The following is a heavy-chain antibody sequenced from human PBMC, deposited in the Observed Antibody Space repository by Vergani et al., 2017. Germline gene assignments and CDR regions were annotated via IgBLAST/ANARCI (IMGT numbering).Heavy chain of an antibody. Sequence: EVQLVESGGGVVRPGGSLRLSFAASGFTFDDYGMSWVRQAPGKGLEWVSGINWNGGSTGYADSVKGRFTISRDNAKNSLYLQMNSLRAEDTALYYCARGVQDYYGSGSYYNFDYWGQGTLVTVSS. D-gene: IGHD3-10*01. J-gene: IGHJ4*02. CDR1: GFTFDDYG. V-gene: IGHV3-20*03. CDR3: ARGVQDYYGSGSYYNFDY. CDR2: INWNGGST.